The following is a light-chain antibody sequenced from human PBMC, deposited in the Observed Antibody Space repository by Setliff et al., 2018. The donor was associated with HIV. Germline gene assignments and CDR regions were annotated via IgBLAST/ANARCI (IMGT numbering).Light chain of an antibody. CDR1: SSDVGGYNY. Sequence: QSALTQPASVSGSPGQSITISCTGTSSDVGGYNYVSWYQQHPGKAPKLIIYEVRNRPSGVSNRFSGSKSGNTASLTISSLQAEDEADYYCSSYAITNTLPFGTGTKVTVL. V-gene: IGLV2-14*03. CDR3: SSYAITNTLP. CDR2: EVR. J-gene: IGLJ1*01.